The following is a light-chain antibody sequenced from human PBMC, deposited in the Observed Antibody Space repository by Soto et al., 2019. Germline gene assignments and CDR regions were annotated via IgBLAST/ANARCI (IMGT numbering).Light chain of an antibody. CDR2: KAS. J-gene: IGKJ1*01. V-gene: IGKV1-5*03. CDR3: QQYGRYRT. Sequence: DIQMTQSPSTLSASVGDRVTITCRASQGTSTWLAWYQHKPGKASNLLIYKASSLESGVQSRFSGSGSGTEFALTISSLQPDDVATYYCQQYGRYRTFRQGTKVEIK. CDR1: QGTSTW.